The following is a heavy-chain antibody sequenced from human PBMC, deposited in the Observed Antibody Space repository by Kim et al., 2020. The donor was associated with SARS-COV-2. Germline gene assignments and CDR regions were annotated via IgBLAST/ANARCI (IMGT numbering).Heavy chain of an antibody. V-gene: IGHV3-30*01. CDR3: ARDRRGSWQDDYYYSGMDV. J-gene: IGHJ6*02. D-gene: IGHD6-13*01. Sequence: GRFTISRDNSKNTLNLQMNSLRAEDTAVYYCARDRRGSWQDDYYYSGMDVWGQGTTVTVSS.